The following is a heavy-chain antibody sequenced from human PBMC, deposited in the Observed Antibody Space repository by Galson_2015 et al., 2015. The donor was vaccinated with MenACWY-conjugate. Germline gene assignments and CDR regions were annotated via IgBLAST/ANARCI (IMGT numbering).Heavy chain of an antibody. V-gene: IGHV4-4*02. J-gene: IGHJ5*02. Sequence: SETLSLTCAVSGGSISSSNWWSWVRQPPGKGLEWIGEIYHSGSTNYNPSLKSRVTISVDKSKNQFSLKLSSVTAADTAVYYCARYSIAVVNNWFDPWGQGTLVTVSS. CDR3: ARYSIAVVNNWFDP. CDR2: IYHSGST. D-gene: IGHD6-19*01. CDR1: GGSISSSNW.